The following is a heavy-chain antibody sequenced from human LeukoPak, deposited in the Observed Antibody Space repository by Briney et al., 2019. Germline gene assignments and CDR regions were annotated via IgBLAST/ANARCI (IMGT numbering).Heavy chain of an antibody. J-gene: IGHJ6*03. CDR3: ARGLQHDFWSGYYTNYYYYYMGV. CDR2: MNPNSGNT. CDR1: GYTFTSYD. Sequence: GASVKVSCKASGYTFTSYDINWVRQATGQGLEWMGWMNPNSGNTGYAQKFQGRVTITRNTSISTAYMELSSLRSEDTAVYYCARGLQHDFWSGYYTNYYYYYMGVWGKGTTVTVSS. D-gene: IGHD3-3*01. V-gene: IGHV1-8*03.